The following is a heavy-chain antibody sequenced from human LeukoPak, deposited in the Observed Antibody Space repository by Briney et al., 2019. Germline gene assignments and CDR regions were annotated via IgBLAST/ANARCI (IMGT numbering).Heavy chain of an antibody. CDR3: AREVGESKMGHVDF. J-gene: IGHJ4*02. D-gene: IGHD3-10*01. Sequence: GGSLRLSCAASGLALSSHAMSWLRQAPGKGPEWVSAIGPTGKTSYANSVKGRFTTSRDISKNTLYLQRSSLRAEDTGVFYCAREVGESKMGHVDFWGRGTLVTVSS. CDR2: IGPTGKT. CDR1: GLALSSHA. V-gene: IGHV3-23*01.